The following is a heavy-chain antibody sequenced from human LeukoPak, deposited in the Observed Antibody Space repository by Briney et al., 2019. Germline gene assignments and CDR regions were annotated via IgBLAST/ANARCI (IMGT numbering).Heavy chain of an antibody. CDR1: GFTFSSYG. CDR3: TRLTLGGTSYGMDV. V-gene: IGHV3-33*01. J-gene: IGHJ6*02. CDR2: IWYDGSNK. Sequence: PGGSLRLSCAASGFTFSSYGMHWVRQAPGKGLEWVAVIWYDGSNKYYADSVKGRFTISRDNSKNTLYLQMNSLRAEDTAVYYCTRLTLGGTSYGMDVWGQGTTVTVSS. D-gene: IGHD3-16*01.